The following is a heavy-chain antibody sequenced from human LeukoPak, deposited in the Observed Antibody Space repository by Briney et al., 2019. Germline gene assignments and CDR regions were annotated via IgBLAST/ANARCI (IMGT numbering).Heavy chain of an antibody. CDR3: VSGFRPTYPSDY. J-gene: IGHJ4*02. CDR1: GFTFNDHY. CDR2: IRNKANRYTT. V-gene: IGHV3-72*01. D-gene: IGHD1-26*01. Sequence: GGSLRLSCAATGFTFNDHYMDWVRQAPGKGLEWVGRIRNKANRYTTEFAASVKGRFTISRDDSKNSLYLQMNSLKTEDTAVYYCVSGFRPTYPSDYWGQGTLVTVSS.